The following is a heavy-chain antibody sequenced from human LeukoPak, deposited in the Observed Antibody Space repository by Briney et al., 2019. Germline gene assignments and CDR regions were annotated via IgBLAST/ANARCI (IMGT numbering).Heavy chain of an antibody. D-gene: IGHD4-11*01. Sequence: GGSLRLSCAASGFTFSDYYMSWVRQAPGKGLEWVSYISSSGSTIYYSDSVKGRFTISRDNAKNSLYLQMNSLGAEDTAVYYCARDKDYILLFDPWGQGTLVTVSS. CDR2: ISSSGSTI. CDR3: ARDKDYILLFDP. J-gene: IGHJ5*02. CDR1: GFTFSDYY. V-gene: IGHV3-11*01.